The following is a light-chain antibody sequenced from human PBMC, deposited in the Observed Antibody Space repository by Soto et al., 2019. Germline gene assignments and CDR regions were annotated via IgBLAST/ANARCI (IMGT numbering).Light chain of an antibody. J-gene: IGKJ1*01. CDR3: QQYGSSPPT. Sequence: EIVLSQSPGTLSLYPGERATLSCRASQSVSSSYLAWYQQKPGQAPRLLIYGASSRATGIPDRFSGSGSGTDFTLTISRLEPEDSAVYYCQQYGSSPPTFGQGTKVDIK. V-gene: IGKV3-20*01. CDR1: QSVSSSY. CDR2: GAS.